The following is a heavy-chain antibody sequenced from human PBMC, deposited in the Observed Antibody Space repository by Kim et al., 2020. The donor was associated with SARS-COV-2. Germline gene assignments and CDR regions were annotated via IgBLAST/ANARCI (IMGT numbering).Heavy chain of an antibody. CDR3: AEESESPDV. CDR1: GFTITTYH. V-gene: IGHV1-46*01. Sequence: ASVKVSCKASGFTITTYHIHWVRQAPGQGLEWLGLINPNAATDYAQTLGGRLIITRDASANTVYMELGSLTSEDTAIYYCAEESESPDVWGQGTTVSVSS. J-gene: IGHJ6*02. CDR2: INPNAAT.